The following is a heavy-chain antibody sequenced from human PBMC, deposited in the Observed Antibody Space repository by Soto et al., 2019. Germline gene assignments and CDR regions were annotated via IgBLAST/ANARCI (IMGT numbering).Heavy chain of an antibody. V-gene: IGHV3-30-3*01. CDR2: ISYDGSNK. D-gene: IGHD6-19*01. CDR1: GFTFSSYA. Sequence: QVQLVESGGGVVQPGRSLRLSCAASGFTFSSYAMHWVRQAPGKGLEWVAVISYDGSNKYYADSVKGRFTISRDNSKNTLYLQMNSLRAEDTAVYYCARDLGQGGIAVADTFDYWGQGTLVTVSS. J-gene: IGHJ4*02. CDR3: ARDLGQGGIAVADTFDY.